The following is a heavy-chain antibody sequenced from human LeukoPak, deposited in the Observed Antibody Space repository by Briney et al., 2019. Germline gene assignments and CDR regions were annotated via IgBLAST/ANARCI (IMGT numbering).Heavy chain of an antibody. D-gene: IGHD1-26*01. CDR1: GFTFSKYA. J-gene: IGHJ3*02. Sequence: GGSLRLSCASSGFTFSKYAMHWLRQTPGKGLEWVAAIWNDGSDENYADSVKSRFTIFSDRSKNTLYLQMNSLRVDNTAGYYCAFEIGRSQGAFDIWGQGTMISVSS. CDR3: AFEIGRSQGAFDI. CDR2: IWNDGSDE. V-gene: IGHV3-33*01.